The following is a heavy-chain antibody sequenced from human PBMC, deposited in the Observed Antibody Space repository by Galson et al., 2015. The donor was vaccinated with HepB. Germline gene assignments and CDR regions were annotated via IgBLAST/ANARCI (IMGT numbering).Heavy chain of an antibody. CDR2: INTNTGNP. CDR1: GYTFTNYA. J-gene: IGHJ5*02. CDR3: ARHGQWLSWAQQTWFDP. D-gene: IGHD6-19*01. Sequence: SVKVSCKASGYTFTNYAMNWVRQAPGQGLEWMGWINTNTGNPTYAQGFAGRFVFTLDTSVSTAYLEISGLKTEDTAMYYCARHGQWLSWAQQTWFDPWGQGTLVTVSS. V-gene: IGHV7-4-1*02.